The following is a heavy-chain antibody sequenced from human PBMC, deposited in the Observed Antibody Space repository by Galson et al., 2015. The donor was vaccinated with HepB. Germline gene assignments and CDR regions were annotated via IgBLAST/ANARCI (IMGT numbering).Heavy chain of an antibody. CDR3: ARNASTGGFDF. Sequence: SVKVSCKASGYTFTTFPMHWVRQAPGQSLEWMGYISAANGDTKYSQKFQDRVTITSATSANTAFMELSNLNSEDTAVYYCARNASTGGFDFWGQGALVTVSS. CDR1: GYTFTTFP. J-gene: IGHJ4*02. V-gene: IGHV1-3*01. CDR2: ISAANGDT. D-gene: IGHD1-14*01.